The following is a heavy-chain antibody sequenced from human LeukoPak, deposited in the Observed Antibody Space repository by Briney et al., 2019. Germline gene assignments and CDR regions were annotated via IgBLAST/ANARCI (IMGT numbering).Heavy chain of an antibody. CDR3: ARHRIGSGWHGVFDY. J-gene: IGHJ4*02. CDR1: GRSISSSY. Sequence: SETLSLTCTVPGRSISSSYWGWIRQPPGKGLDGIGNIYYSGCTNYNPSIMSRVTLSVHPSKNQFFLKLSSVTAADTAVYYCARHRIGSGWHGVFDYWGQGTLVTVSS. V-gene: IGHV4-59*08. D-gene: IGHD6-19*01. CDR2: IYYSGCT.